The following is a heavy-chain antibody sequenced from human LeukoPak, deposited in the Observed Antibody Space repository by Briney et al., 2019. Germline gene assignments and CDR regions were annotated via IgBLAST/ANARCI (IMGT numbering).Heavy chain of an antibody. Sequence: ASVTLSLTCTVSRGSISIDRYFRGWVRQPAGKGLEWIVRIYTSGSTNYNPSLKSRVTISVDTSKNQFSLKVSSVTAAGTAVYYCARSYSSSSVLSYYYFYMDVWGKGTTVTVSS. D-gene: IGHD6-13*01. J-gene: IGHJ6*03. CDR3: ARSYSSSSVLSYYYFYMDV. CDR2: IYTSGST. CDR1: RGSISIDRYF. V-gene: IGHV4-61*02.